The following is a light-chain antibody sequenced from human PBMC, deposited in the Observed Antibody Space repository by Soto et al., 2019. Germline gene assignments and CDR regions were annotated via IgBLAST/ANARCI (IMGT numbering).Light chain of an antibody. Sequence: EMVLTQSPGTLSLSPGERVTLSCRASQSVSSSYLAWYQQKPGQAPRLLIHDTYSRATGNPDRFSGSGSATYFTLTISRLEPEDFAVYYCLQYCRSPYTFGQGTKLEI. CDR1: QSVSSSY. CDR3: LQYCRSPYT. V-gene: IGKV3-20*01. J-gene: IGKJ2*01. CDR2: DTY.